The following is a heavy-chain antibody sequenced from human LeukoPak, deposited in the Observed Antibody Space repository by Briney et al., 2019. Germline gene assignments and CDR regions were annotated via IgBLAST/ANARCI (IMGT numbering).Heavy chain of an antibody. V-gene: IGHV4-34*01. J-gene: IGHJ4*02. CDR2: IKKSENT. Sequence: PSETLSLTCAVYGGSFSAYYWTWGRHPPGMGLEWIGEIKKSENTNYTPSLKSRVTLSVDTSKNPSSLKLTSVTAADTAVYYCARGGLTTAYNPFGYWGQGTLVTVSS. D-gene: IGHD5-24*01. CDR1: GGSFSAYY. CDR3: ARGGLTTAYNPFGY.